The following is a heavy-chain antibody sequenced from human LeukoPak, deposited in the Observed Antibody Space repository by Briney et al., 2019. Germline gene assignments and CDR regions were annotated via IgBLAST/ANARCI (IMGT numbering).Heavy chain of an antibody. V-gene: IGHV4-34*01. Sequence: SETLSLTCAVYGGSFSGYYWSWIRQPPGKGLEWIGEINHSGSTNYNPSLKSRVTISVDTSKNQFSLKLSSVTAADTAVYYCARGPRLAYCGGDRGPPHPYFDYWGQGTLVTVSS. D-gene: IGHD2-21*02. J-gene: IGHJ4*02. CDR3: ARGPRLAYCGGDRGPPHPYFDY. CDR2: INHSGST. CDR1: GGSFSGYY.